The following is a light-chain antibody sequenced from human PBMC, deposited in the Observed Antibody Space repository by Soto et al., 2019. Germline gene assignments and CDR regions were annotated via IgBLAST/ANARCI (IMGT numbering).Light chain of an antibody. J-gene: IGLJ2*01. V-gene: IGLV2-14*03. CDR1: SSDVGAYNY. CDR2: DVS. CDR3: NSFTTSSTLV. Sequence: SALTQPASVSGSPGQSITISCTGTSSDVGAYNYVSWYQHHPGKAPKLMIYDVSNRPSGVSNSFSGSKSGNTASLTISGLQAEDEADYYCNSFTTSSTLVFGGGTKLTVL.